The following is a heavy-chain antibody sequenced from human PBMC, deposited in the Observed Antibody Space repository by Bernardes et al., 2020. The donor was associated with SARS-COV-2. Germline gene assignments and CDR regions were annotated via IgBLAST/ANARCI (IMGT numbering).Heavy chain of an antibody. V-gene: IGHV3-33*01. J-gene: IGHJ4*02. CDR3: ARVLYTWNDVLDY. D-gene: IGHD1-1*01. CDR1: GFTFSSSG. Sequence: VGPLFLSYAASGFTFSSSGMHWVRQAPGPGLEWVAVIWYDGSNKYYADSVKGRFTISRDNAKNTLYLQMNSLRGEDTAVYYCARVLYTWNDVLDYWGQGTLVTVSS. CDR2: IWYDGSNK.